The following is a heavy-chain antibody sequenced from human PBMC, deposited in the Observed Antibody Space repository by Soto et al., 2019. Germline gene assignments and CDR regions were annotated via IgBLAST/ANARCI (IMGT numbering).Heavy chain of an antibody. Sequence: SETRSLTCTVSGGSLTRYYWSWVRQPPGKGLEWIGFVYSTGIARYNPSLKSRVTISVDTSKNQFSLKLTSVTAADTAIYYRARRIVSTETFDYWGQGTLVTVSS. J-gene: IGHJ4*02. CDR3: ARRIVSTETFDY. CDR2: VYSTGIA. CDR1: GGSLTRYY. V-gene: IGHV4-59*08. D-gene: IGHD5-12*01.